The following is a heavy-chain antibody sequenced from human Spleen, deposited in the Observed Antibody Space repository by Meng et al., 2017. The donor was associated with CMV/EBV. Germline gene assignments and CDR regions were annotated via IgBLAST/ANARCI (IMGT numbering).Heavy chain of an antibody. D-gene: IGHD3-3*01. V-gene: IGHV4-34*01. Sequence: SETLSLTCAVFGESFSGYYWSWIRQPPGKGLEWIGEIHHSGSTNYNPSLKSRVTISVDTSKNQFSLKLSSVTAADTAMYYCARVQYYDFWSGSLNWYFDLWGRGTLVTVSS. CDR1: GESFSGYY. J-gene: IGHJ2*01. CDR3: ARVQYYDFWSGSLNWYFDL. CDR2: IHHSGST.